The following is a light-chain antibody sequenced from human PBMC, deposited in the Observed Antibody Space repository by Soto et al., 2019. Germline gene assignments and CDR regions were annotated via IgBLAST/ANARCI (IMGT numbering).Light chain of an antibody. J-gene: IGKJ1*01. Sequence: DIQMTQSPSTLSASVGDRVTITCRASQSSSNWLAWYQQKPGKAPKLLIYKASSLEGGVPSRFSGSGSGTEFTLTISSLQPDDFATYYCQQYNSYRTFGQGTKVEIK. CDR3: QQYNSYRT. V-gene: IGKV1-5*03. CDR1: QSSSNW. CDR2: KAS.